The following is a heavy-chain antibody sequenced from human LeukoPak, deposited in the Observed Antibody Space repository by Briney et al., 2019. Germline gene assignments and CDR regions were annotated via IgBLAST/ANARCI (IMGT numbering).Heavy chain of an antibody. J-gene: IGHJ6*03. Sequence: SETLSLTCTVSGGSISSGSYYWSWIRQPAGKGLEWIGRIYTSGSTNYNPSLKSRVTISVDTSKNQFSLKLSSVTAADTAVYYCARGSAMANPLRLEKYYYYYMDVWGKGTTVAISS. CDR1: GGSISSGSYY. CDR3: ARGSAMANPLRLEKYYYYYMDV. V-gene: IGHV4-61*02. CDR2: IYTSGST. D-gene: IGHD5-18*01.